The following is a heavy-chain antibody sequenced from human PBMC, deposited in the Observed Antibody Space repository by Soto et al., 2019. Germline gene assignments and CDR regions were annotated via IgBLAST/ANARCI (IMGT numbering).Heavy chain of an antibody. J-gene: IGHJ5*02. D-gene: IGHD3-16*01. CDR3: AREDGAWGWFDP. Sequence: EVQLVESGGGLVQPGGSLRLSCAASGFTVSSNYMSWVRQAPGKGLEWVSVIYSGGSTYYADSVKGRFTISRDDSKNPLYLQMNSLRAEDTAVYYCAREDGAWGWFDPWGQGTLVAVSS. CDR1: GFTVSSNY. CDR2: IYSGGST. V-gene: IGHV3-66*01.